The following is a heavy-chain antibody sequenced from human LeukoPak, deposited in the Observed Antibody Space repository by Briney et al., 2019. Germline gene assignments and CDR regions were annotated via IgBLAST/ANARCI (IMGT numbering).Heavy chain of an antibody. CDR3: ARDRYCSGGSCYRPVLNYGMDV. V-gene: IGHV3-30*02. CDR2: IRYDGSNK. CDR1: GFTFSSYG. D-gene: IGHD2-15*01. Sequence: PGASLRLSCAASGFTFSSYGMHWVRQAPGKGLEWVAFIRYDGSNKYYADSVKGRFTISRDNSKNTLYLQMNSLRAEDTAVYYCARDRYCSGGSCYRPVLNYGMDVWGQGTTVTVSS. J-gene: IGHJ6*02.